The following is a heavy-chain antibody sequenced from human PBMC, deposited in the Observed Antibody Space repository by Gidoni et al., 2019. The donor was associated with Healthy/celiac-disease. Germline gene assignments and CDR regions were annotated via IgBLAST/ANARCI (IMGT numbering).Heavy chain of an antibody. V-gene: IGHV3-21*01. CDR2: ISSSSSYI. CDR3: ARDPGYSSGWYGWFDP. CDR1: GFTFRSYS. D-gene: IGHD6-19*01. Sequence: EVQLVESGGGLVKPGGSLRLSCAASGFTFRSYSMNWVRQAPGKGLEWVSSISSSSSYIYYADSVKGRFTISRDNAKNSLYLQMNSLRAEDTAVYYCARDPGYSSGWYGWFDPWGQGTLVTVSS. J-gene: IGHJ5*02.